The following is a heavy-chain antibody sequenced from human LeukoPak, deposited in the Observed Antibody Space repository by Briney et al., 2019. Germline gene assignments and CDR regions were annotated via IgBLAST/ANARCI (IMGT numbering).Heavy chain of an antibody. V-gene: IGHV3-49*03. Sequence: GGSLRLSCTTSGFTFGDYAMSWFRQAPGKGLEWVGFIRNKAYGGTTKHAASVRGRFTISRDDSKSIAYLQMNSLKTEDTAVYYCARGLGYYYGSVGDYWGQGTLVTVSS. J-gene: IGHJ4*02. CDR3: ARGLGYYYGSVGDY. CDR2: IRNKAYGGTT. CDR1: GFTFGDYA. D-gene: IGHD3-10*01.